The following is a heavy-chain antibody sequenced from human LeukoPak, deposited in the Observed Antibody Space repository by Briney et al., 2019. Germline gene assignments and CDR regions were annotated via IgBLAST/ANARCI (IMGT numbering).Heavy chain of an antibody. CDR2: IYYSGST. J-gene: IGHJ4*02. D-gene: IGHD6-19*01. V-gene: IGHV4-61*01. CDR3: ARSLITVAGATAGFDF. CDR1: GGSVSSGSYY. Sequence: PSETLSLTCTVSGGSVSSGSYYWSWIRRPPGKGLEWIAYIYYSGSTNYNPSLKNRVTISVDTSKNQFSLKLTSVTAADTAVYYCARSLITVAGATAGFDFWGQGTLVTVSS.